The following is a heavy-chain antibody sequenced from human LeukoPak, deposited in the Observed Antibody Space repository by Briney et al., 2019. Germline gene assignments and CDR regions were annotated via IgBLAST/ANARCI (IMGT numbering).Heavy chain of an antibody. J-gene: IGHJ3*02. CDR1: GFTFSNYA. CDR3: AKDLRDSRGLGAFDI. V-gene: IGHV3-23*01. Sequence: GGSLRLSCAASGFTFSNYAMSWVRQAPGKGLEWVSAISSGGGTYYADSVKGRFTISRDNSKNTLYLQMNSLRAEDTAVYYCAKDLRDSRGLGAFDIWGQGTLVTVSS. CDR2: ISSGGGT. D-gene: IGHD3-22*01.